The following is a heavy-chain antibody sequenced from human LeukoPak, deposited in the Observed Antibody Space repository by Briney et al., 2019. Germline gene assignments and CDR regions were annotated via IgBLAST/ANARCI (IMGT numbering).Heavy chain of an antibody. CDR1: GGFISSSSYY. CDR3: ARELRSDYDPYYFDY. D-gene: IGHD1-26*01. CDR2: IYYSGST. V-gene: IGHV4-39*07. J-gene: IGHJ4*02. Sequence: SETLSLTCTVSGGFISSSSYYWGWIRQPPGKGLEWIGSIYYSGSTYYNPSLKSRVTISVDTSKNQFSLKLSSVTAADTAVYYCARELRSDYDPYYFDYWGQGTLVTVSS.